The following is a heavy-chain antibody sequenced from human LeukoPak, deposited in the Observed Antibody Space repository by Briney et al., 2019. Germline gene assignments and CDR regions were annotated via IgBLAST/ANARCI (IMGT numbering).Heavy chain of an antibody. Sequence: GRSLRLSCAASGFTFSTYTMHWVRQVPGKGLEWMAVISYDDSNEYYADSVKGRFSISRDNSMNTLYLQMNSLRAEDTAVYYCAKDPGNDPFDYWGQGTLVTVSS. CDR3: AKDPGNDPFDY. CDR1: GFTFSTYT. D-gene: IGHD1-1*01. CDR2: ISYDDSNE. V-gene: IGHV3-30-3*01. J-gene: IGHJ4*02.